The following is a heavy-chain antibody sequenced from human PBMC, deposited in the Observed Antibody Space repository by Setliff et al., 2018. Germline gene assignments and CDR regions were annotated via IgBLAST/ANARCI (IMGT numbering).Heavy chain of an antibody. CDR2: IDPSADYT. CDR1: GYTFTGYY. D-gene: IGHD3-3*01. V-gene: IGHV1-46*01. Sequence: ASVKVSCKASGYTFTGYYLHWVRQAPGQGLEWMGIIDPSADYTNYAQKFQGRVTMTKDTSTTTVYLELSSLRSEDTALYYCARDRFYNSWSGTSITAPHDAFDIWGQGTMVTVSS. CDR3: ARDRFYNSWSGTSITAPHDAFDI. J-gene: IGHJ3*02.